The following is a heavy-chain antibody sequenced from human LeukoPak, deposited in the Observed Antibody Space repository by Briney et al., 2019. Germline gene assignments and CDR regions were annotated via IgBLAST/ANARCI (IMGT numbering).Heavy chain of an antibody. CDR2: INHSGST. CDR3: ARLTGPYYYYGMDV. V-gene: IGHV4-34*01. CDR1: GGSFSGYY. J-gene: IGHJ6*02. Sequence: SETLSLTCAVYGGSFSGYYWSWTRQPPGKGLEWIGEINHSGSTNYNPSLKSRVTISVDTSKNQFSLKLSSVTAADTAVYYCARLTGPYYYYGMDVWGQGTTVTVSS. D-gene: IGHD1-20*01.